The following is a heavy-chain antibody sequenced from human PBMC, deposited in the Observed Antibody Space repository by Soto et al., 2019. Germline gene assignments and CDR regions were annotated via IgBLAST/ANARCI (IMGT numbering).Heavy chain of an antibody. CDR2: TYYRSKWYN. J-gene: IGHJ3*02. CDR1: GDSVSSNSAA. Sequence: KQSQTLSLTCAISGDSVSSNSAAWNWIRQSPSRGLEWLGRTYYRSKWYNDYAVSVKSRITINPDTSKNQFSLQLNSVTPEDTAVDYCARSKRGGGWAVGAMRGGAFDIWGQGTMVTVSS. D-gene: IGHD1-26*01. V-gene: IGHV6-1*01. CDR3: ARSKRGGGWAVGAMRGGAFDI.